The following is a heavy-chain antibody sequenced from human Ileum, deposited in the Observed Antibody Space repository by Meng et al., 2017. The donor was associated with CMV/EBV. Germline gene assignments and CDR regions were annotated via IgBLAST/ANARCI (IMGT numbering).Heavy chain of an antibody. J-gene: IGHJ5*02. Sequence: EARPGLVKPSSPLSSNSSVSCGSTNSFAESCIRPPSGKGLEWIGRIYSTGIINYNPSLKSRVTVSVETSKNQFSLKVSSVTAADTAVYYCARLQAWDWFDPWGQGTLVTVSS. CDR2: IYSTGII. CDR1: CGSTNSFA. V-gene: IGHV4-4*07. D-gene: IGHD4-11*01. CDR3: ARLQAWDWFDP.